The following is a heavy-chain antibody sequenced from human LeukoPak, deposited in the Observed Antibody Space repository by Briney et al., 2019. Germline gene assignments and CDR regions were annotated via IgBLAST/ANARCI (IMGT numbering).Heavy chain of an antibody. CDR1: GFTFSDYY. Sequence: GGSLRLSCAASGFTFSDYYMSWVRQAPGKGLEWVSYISGSSSFTIYAVSVKGRFTISRDNAKNSLYLQMNSLRAEDTAVYYCARVTLYGESALDYWGQGALVTVSS. CDR2: ISGSSSFT. CDR3: ARVTLYGESALDY. D-gene: IGHD4-17*01. V-gene: IGHV3-11*06. J-gene: IGHJ4*02.